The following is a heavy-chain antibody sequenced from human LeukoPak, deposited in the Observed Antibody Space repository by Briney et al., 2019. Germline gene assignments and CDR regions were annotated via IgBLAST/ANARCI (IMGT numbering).Heavy chain of an antibody. CDR1: GFTFSSYW. CDR2: INNDGSGT. J-gene: IGHJ4*02. D-gene: IGHD1-1*01. V-gene: IGHV3-74*01. Sequence: GGSLRLSCAASGFTFSSYWMHWVRQAPGKGLLWVSYINNDGSGTSYADSVKGRFTISRDNAKNTIYLQMNSLRAEDTAVYYCARGGWGTATDYWGQGTLVTVSS. CDR3: ARGGWGTATDY.